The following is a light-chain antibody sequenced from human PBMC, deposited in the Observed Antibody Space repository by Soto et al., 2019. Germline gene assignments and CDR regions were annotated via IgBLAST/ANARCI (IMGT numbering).Light chain of an antibody. CDR3: ASWDDTLSGRL. J-gene: IGLJ7*01. V-gene: IGLV1-47*01. CDR1: SSNIGKY. CDR2: KNN. Sequence: QSVLTQPPSASGTPGQRITISCSGSSSNIGKYVYWYQQFPGTAPKLLIYKNNQRPSGVPDRFSGSKSGTSASLAISGLRSEDEADYYCASWDDTLSGRLFGGGTQLTVL.